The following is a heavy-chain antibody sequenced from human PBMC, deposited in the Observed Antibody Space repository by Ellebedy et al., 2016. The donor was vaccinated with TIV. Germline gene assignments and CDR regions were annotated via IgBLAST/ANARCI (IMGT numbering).Heavy chain of an antibody. D-gene: IGHD4-17*01. CDR3: TRGQRNGDFTWRTPQSDY. CDR1: GYTFTSYY. Sequence: ASVKVSCKASGYTFTSYYMHWVRQAPGQGLEWMGWINPNSGDTNYAQKFQGRVTMTRETSISTAYMELSRLRTDDTAVYYCTRGQRNGDFTWRTPQSDYWGQGTLVTVSS. V-gene: IGHV1-2*02. CDR2: INPNSGDT. J-gene: IGHJ4*02.